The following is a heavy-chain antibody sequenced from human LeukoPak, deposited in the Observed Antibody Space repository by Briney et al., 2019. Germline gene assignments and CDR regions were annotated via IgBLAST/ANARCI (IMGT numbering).Heavy chain of an antibody. J-gene: IGHJ3*02. Sequence: PGGSLRLSCAASGSTFSNYAMSWVRQAPGKGLEWVSAIIGSGGTTYYTNSVKGRFTIYRDNSRNTLYLQMNSLRAEDTAVYYCAKGTRSSPNDAADIWGQGTMVTVSS. CDR1: GSTFSNYA. CDR2: IIGSGGTT. D-gene: IGHD1-26*01. CDR3: AKGTRSSPNDAADI. V-gene: IGHV3-23*01.